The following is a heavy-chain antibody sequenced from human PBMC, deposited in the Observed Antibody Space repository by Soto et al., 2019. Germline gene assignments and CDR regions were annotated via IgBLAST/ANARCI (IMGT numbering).Heavy chain of an antibody. CDR1: GFTFSFYW. J-gene: IGHJ6*02. CDR3: AKGHDFWSGYSYYYGMYV. V-gene: IGHV3-74*01. Sequence: EVQLVESGGGLVQPGGSLRLSCTASGFTFSFYWMHWVRQAPGKGLVWVSRISGDGSATNYADSVKGRFTISRDNAKNTLHLQMNSLRADDTAVYLCAKGHDFWSGYSYYYGMYVWGQGTTVTVSS. CDR2: ISGDGSAT. D-gene: IGHD3-3*01.